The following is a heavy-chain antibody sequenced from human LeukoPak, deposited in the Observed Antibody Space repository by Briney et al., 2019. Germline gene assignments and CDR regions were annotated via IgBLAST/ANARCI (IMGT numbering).Heavy chain of an antibody. CDR1: GLTLSSYS. D-gene: IGHD2-15*01. V-gene: IGHV3-21*01. CDR3: ARFPEGSNTWSIDF. Sequence: GGSLRLSCVASGLTLSSYSMNWVRQAPGKGLEWVSSISSSSGYVFYADSMKGRFTVSRDNSKNSLYLQMNSLRAEDTAVYYSARFPEGSNTWSIDFWGQGTLVTVSS. CDR2: ISSSSGYV. J-gene: IGHJ4*02.